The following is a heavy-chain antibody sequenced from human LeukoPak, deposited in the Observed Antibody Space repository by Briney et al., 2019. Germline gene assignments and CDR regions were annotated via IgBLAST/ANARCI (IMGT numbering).Heavy chain of an antibody. CDR3: ARGFGPASYYFDY. CDR2: IIPIFGTA. Sequence: SVKASCKASGGTFSSYAISWVRQAPGQGLEWMGGIIPIFGTANYAQKFQGRVTITTDESTSTAYMELSSLRSEDTAVYYCARGFGPASYYFDYWGQGTLVTVSS. J-gene: IGHJ4*02. CDR1: GGTFSSYA. D-gene: IGHD2-2*01. V-gene: IGHV1-69*05.